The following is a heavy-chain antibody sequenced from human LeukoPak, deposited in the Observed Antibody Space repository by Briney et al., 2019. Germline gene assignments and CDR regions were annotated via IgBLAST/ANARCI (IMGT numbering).Heavy chain of an antibody. Sequence: RSLRLSCTASGFTFGDYAMSWVGQAPGKGLGWVGFIRSKAYGGTTEYAASVKGRFTISRDDSKSIAYLQMNSLKTEDTAVYYCTRDPIASSIFGVVISPPDYWGQGTLVTVSS. CDR3: TRDPIASSIFGVVISPPDY. J-gene: IGHJ4*02. CDR1: GFTFGDYA. D-gene: IGHD3-3*01. V-gene: IGHV3-49*04. CDR2: IRSKAYGGTT.